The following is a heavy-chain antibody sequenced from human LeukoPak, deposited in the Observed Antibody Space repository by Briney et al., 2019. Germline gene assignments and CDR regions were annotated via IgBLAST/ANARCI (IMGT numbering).Heavy chain of an antibody. Sequence: ASVKVSCKASGYTFTGYYMHWVRQAPGQGLEWMGWINPNSGGTNYAQKFQGRVTMTRDTSISTAYMELSRLRSDDTAVYYCARVPRGTYYDSSAYWRSSRHFDYWGQGTLVTVSS. J-gene: IGHJ4*02. V-gene: IGHV1-2*02. CDR1: GYTFTGYY. D-gene: IGHD3-22*01. CDR2: INPNSGGT. CDR3: ARVPRGTYYDSSAYWRSSRHFDY.